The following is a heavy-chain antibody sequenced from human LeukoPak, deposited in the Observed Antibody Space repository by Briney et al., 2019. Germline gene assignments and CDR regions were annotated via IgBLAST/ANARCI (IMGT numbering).Heavy chain of an antibody. CDR2: ISSSSSYI. CDR3: AKDLDYYDSSTRFDY. V-gene: IGHV3-21*01. D-gene: IGHD3-22*01. Sequence: GGSLRLSCAASGFTFSSYSMNWVRQAPGKGLEWVSSISSSSSYIYYADSVKGRFTISRDNAKNSLYLQMNSLRAEDTAVYYCAKDLDYYDSSTRFDYWGQGTLVTVSS. CDR1: GFTFSSYS. J-gene: IGHJ4*02.